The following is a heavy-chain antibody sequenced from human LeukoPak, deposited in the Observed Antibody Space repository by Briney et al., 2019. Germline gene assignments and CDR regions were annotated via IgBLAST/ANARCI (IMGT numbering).Heavy chain of an antibody. D-gene: IGHD4-11*01. Sequence: GGSLRLSCSASGFTFITYAMHWVRQAPGKGLEYVSGISSSGGSTYYADSVKARFSISRDNSKNTLYLQVSSLRVEDTAVYYCAKGRIDYPWYFDYWGQGTLVTVSS. J-gene: IGHJ4*02. CDR3: AKGRIDYPWYFDY. CDR1: GFTFITYA. CDR2: ISSSGGST. V-gene: IGHV3-64D*06.